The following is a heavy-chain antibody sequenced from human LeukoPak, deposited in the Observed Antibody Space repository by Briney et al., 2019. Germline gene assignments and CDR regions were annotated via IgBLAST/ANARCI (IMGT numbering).Heavy chain of an antibody. CDR1: GFTFINYW. Sequence: GGSLRLSCAASGFTFINYWMHWARQAPGKGLVWVSRINSDGSSTRYADSVRGRFTISRDNAKNTLYLQMNSLRAEDTALYYCIGEYFDFWGQGTLVTVSS. CDR2: INSDGSST. V-gene: IGHV3-74*01. J-gene: IGHJ4*02. CDR3: IGEYFDF.